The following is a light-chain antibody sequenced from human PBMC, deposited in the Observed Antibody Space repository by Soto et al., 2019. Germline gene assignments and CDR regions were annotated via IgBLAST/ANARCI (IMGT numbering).Light chain of an antibody. Sequence: QSVLTQPASVSGSPGQSITISCTGSSSDVGGYNYVSWYQHHPGKAPKLLIFEVSNRPSGVSHRFSGSKSGNTASLTISGLQAEDEADYYCSSYTSSTPRVFGGGTKLTVL. V-gene: IGLV2-14*01. J-gene: IGLJ3*02. CDR2: EVS. CDR3: SSYTSSTPRV. CDR1: SSDVGGYNY.